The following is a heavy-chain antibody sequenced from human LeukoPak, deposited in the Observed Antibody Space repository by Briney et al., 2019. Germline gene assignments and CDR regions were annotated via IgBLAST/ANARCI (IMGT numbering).Heavy chain of an antibody. V-gene: IGHV1-8*01. J-gene: IGHJ6*02. Sequence: ASVKVSCKASGYTFTSYDINWVRQATGQGLEWMGWMNPNSGNTGYAQKFQGRVTMTRNTSISTAYMGLSRLRSEDTAVYYCARLPSVVVPAAIQRYYYGMDVWGQGTTVTVSS. CDR1: GYTFTSYD. D-gene: IGHD2-2*01. CDR3: ARLPSVVVPAAIQRYYYGMDV. CDR2: MNPNSGNT.